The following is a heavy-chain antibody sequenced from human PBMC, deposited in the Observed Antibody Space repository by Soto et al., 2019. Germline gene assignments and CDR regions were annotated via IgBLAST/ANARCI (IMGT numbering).Heavy chain of an antibody. CDR1: GYIFTDYY. CDR3: ARPYCGSNSCHNWFDP. CDR2: INPNSGGT. J-gene: IGHJ5*02. V-gene: IGHV1-2*02. Sequence: ASVKVSCKASGYIFTDYYMNWVRQAPGQGLEWMGWINPNSGGTNFAQKFQGRVTMTTDTSISTAYMELSRLTSDDTAVYYCARPYCGSNSCHNWFDPWGQGTLVTVSS. D-gene: IGHD2-2*01.